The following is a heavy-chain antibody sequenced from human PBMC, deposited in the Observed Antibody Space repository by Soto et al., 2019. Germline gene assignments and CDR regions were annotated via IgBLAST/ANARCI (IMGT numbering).Heavy chain of an antibody. V-gene: IGHV3-30*03. CDR1: GFAFSNFG. CDR2: ISYDGNTK. Sequence: PGGSLRLSCAASGFAFSNFGMQWGRQAPGKGLEWVASISYDGNTKKFSDSVKGRFTISRDISSNTLYLQMSSLRSDDTAVYYCARFWGPVTSAVDDFWGQGTLVTVS. CDR3: ARFWGPVTSAVDDF. D-gene: IGHD3-16*01. J-gene: IGHJ4*02.